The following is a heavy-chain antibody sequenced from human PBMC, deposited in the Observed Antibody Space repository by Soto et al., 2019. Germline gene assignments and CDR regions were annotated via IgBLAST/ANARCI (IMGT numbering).Heavy chain of an antibody. J-gene: IGHJ3*02. CDR3: ARQVYGDYHDAFDI. D-gene: IGHD4-17*01. CDR2: IYYSGRT. CDR1: GGSISSRSYY. V-gene: IGHV4-39*01. Sequence: QLQLQESGPGLVKPSETLSLTCSVSGGSISSRSYYWGWMRQPPGKGLEWIGSIYYSGRTYNNPSLKSRVTISVDTSKNQFFVKLSSVTAADTAVYYCARQVYGDYHDAFDIWGQGTMVTVSS.